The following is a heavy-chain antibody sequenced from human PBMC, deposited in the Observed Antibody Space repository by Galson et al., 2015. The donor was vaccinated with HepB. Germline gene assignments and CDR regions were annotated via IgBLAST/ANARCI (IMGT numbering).Heavy chain of an antibody. Sequence: SLRLSCAAAGFTFSNYGMNWVRQAPGKGLEWVAGICGRGDYASYADSVKGRFTISRDTSKNTLSLQMNSLRDGDTAIYYCAKDRGMYDYDTSGYFNYWGQGTLVTVSS. D-gene: IGHD3-22*01. CDR1: GFTFSNYG. V-gene: IGHV3-23*01. CDR2: ICGRGDYA. CDR3: AKDRGMYDYDTSGYFNY. J-gene: IGHJ1*01.